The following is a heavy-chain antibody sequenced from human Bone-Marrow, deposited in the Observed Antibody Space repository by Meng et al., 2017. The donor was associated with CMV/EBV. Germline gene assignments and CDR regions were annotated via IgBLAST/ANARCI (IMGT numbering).Heavy chain of an antibody. CDR1: GGSFSGYY. D-gene: IGHD2-2*02. CDR2: INHSGST. V-gene: IGHV4-34*01. J-gene: IGHJ4*02. Sequence: SETLSLTCAVYGGSFSGYYWSWIRQPPGKGLEWIGEINHSGSTNYNPSLKSRVTISVDTSKNQFSLKLSSVTAADTAVYYCARGPIYIVVVPAAIRGFDYWVQGTLVTVSS. CDR3: ARGPIYIVVVPAAIRGFDY.